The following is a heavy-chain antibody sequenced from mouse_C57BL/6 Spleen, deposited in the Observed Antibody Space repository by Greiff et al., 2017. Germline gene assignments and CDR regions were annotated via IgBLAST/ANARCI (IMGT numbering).Heavy chain of an antibody. D-gene: IGHD1-1*02. Sequence: VQLQQSDAELVKPGASVKISCKVSGYTFTDHTIHWMKQRPEQGLEWIGYIYPRDGSTKYNEKFKGKATLTVDTSSSTAYMQLSSLTSEDSAVYYCARWWAGYAMDYWGQGTSVTVSS. CDR2: IYPRDGST. V-gene: IGHV1-78*01. CDR1: GYTFTDHT. J-gene: IGHJ4*01. CDR3: ARWWAGYAMDY.